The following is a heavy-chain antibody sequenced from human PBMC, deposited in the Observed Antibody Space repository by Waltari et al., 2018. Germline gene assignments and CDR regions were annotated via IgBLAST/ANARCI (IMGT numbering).Heavy chain of an antibody. Sequence: EVQLVESGGGLVQPGGSLRLSCAASGFPFSDHDMDWVRQAPGKGQAWVGRSRNKAYSYTTEYAASVKGRFTISRDDSSLYLQMNSLKTEDTAIYYCARDLDGDSNLDYWGQGTLVTVSS. CDR3: ARDLDGDSNLDY. V-gene: IGHV3-72*01. J-gene: IGHJ4*02. CDR1: GFPFSDHD. D-gene: IGHD2-21*02. CDR2: SRNKAYSYTT.